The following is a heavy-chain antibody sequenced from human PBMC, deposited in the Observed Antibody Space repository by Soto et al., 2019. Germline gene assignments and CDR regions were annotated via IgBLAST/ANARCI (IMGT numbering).Heavy chain of an antibody. CDR2: INHSGST. Sequence: SETRSLTCAVYGGSFSGYYWSWIRQPPGKGMEWIGEINHSGSTNCNPALKSRVTISVDTSKNQFSLKLSSVTAADTAVYYCARGASGYYDSTGYYSPYYFDYWGQGTLVTVSS. CDR3: ARGASGYYDSTGYYSPYYFDY. V-gene: IGHV4-34*01. D-gene: IGHD3-22*01. CDR1: GGSFSGYY. J-gene: IGHJ4*02.